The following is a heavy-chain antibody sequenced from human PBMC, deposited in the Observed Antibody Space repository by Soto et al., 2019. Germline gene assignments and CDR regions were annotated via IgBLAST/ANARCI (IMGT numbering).Heavy chain of an antibody. V-gene: IGHV5-10-1*01. Sequence: PGESLKISCKGSGYSFTSYWISWVRQMPGKGLEWMGRIDPSDSYTNYSPSFQGHVTISADKSISTAYLQWSSLRSDDTAVYYCARALGYSGYAGMDVWGQGTTVTVSS. CDR1: GYSFTSYW. CDR3: ARALGYSGYAGMDV. J-gene: IGHJ6*02. CDR2: IDPSDSYT. D-gene: IGHD5-12*01.